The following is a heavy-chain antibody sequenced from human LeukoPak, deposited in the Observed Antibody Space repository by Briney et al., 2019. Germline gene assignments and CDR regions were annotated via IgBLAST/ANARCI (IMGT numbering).Heavy chain of an antibody. V-gene: IGHV3-15*04. Sequence: PGGSLRLSCVASGFTFSHAWMSWVRQAPGKGLEWIGRIVSNTEGGTRDYAAPVKGRFTISRDDSKNTLYLQMNSLKTEDTAVYHCITGIRSGYYVYWGQGTLVTVSS. D-gene: IGHD3-22*01. J-gene: IGHJ4*02. CDR2: IVSNTEGGTR. CDR3: ITGIRSGYYVY. CDR1: GFTFSHAW.